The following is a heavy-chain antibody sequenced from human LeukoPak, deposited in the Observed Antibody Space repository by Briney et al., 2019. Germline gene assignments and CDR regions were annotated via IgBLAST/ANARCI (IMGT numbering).Heavy chain of an antibody. J-gene: IGHJ4*02. Sequence: PGGSLRLSCAVSGITFSSYTMTWVRQAPGRGLGWVSQISSSGSFIYYTDSVKGRFTISRDNAKNSLYLQMNSLRVEDTAVYYCARDLRGYCNSVSCWGQGTLVTVSS. CDR1: GITFSSYT. CDR2: ISSSGSFI. CDR3: ARDLRGYCNSVSC. D-gene: IGHD2/OR15-2a*01. V-gene: IGHV3-21*01.